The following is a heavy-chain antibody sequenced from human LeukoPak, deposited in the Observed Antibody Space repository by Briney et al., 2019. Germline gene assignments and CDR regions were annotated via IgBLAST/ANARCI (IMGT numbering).Heavy chain of an antibody. D-gene: IGHD1-26*01. Sequence: KPSETLSLTCTVSGGSISSGDYYWSWIRQPPGKGLEWIGYIYYSGSTYYNPSLKSRVTISVDTSKNQFSLKLSSVTAADTAVYYCARTSGGSYFGYWGQGTLVTVSS. CDR3: ARTSGGSYFGY. CDR1: GGSISSGDYY. V-gene: IGHV4-30-4*01. CDR2: IYYSGST. J-gene: IGHJ4*02.